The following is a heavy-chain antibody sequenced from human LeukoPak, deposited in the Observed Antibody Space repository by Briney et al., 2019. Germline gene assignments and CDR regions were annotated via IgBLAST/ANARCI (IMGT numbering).Heavy chain of an antibody. V-gene: IGHV4-4*07. CDR1: GGPISGHY. D-gene: IGHD3-10*01. CDR2: IYMTGST. J-gene: IGHJ5*02. Sequence: SETLSLTCTVSGGPISGHYWSWIRQPAGKGLEWIGRIYMTGSTNYNPSLKSRVTMSVDMSKNQFSLKLSSVTAADTAVYFCARVALFGSGSYYWFDPWGQGTLVTVSS. CDR3: ARVALFGSGSYYWFDP.